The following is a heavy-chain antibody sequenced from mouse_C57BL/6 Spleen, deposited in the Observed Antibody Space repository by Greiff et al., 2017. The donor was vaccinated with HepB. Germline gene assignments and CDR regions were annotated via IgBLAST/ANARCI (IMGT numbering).Heavy chain of an antibody. Sequence: VQLQQPGAELVMPGASVKLSCKASGYTFTSYWMHWVKQRPGQGLEWIGEIDPSDSYTNYNQKFKGKSTLTVDKSSSTAYMQLSSLTSEDSAVYYCAIYSPEAMDYWGQGTTVTVSS. CDR1: GYTFTSYW. V-gene: IGHV1-69*01. D-gene: IGHD1-3*01. CDR2: IDPSDSYT. J-gene: IGHJ4*01. CDR3: AIYSPEAMDY.